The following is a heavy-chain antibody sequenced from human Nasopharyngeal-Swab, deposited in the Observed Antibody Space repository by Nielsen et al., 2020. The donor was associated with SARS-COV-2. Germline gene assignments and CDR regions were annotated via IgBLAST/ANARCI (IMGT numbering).Heavy chain of an antibody. CDR1: GFTFSSYW. CDR3: ARDFLLDRVPNWFDP. CDR2: IKQDGSEK. D-gene: IGHD2-2*03. V-gene: IGHV3-7*01. Sequence: GGSLRLSCAASGFTFSSYWMSWVRQAPGKGLEWVANIKQDGSEKYYVDSVKGRFTIPRDNAKNSLYLQMNSLRAEDTAVYYCARDFLLDRVPNWFDPWGQGTLVTVSS. J-gene: IGHJ5*02.